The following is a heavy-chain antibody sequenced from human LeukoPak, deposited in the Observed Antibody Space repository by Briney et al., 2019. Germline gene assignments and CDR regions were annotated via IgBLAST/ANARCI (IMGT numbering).Heavy chain of an antibody. CDR3: AKGIVGVTIVDY. D-gene: IGHD1-26*01. J-gene: IGHJ4*02. V-gene: IGHV3-23*01. Sequence: GGSLRLSCAASGFTFDDYAMSWVRQAPGKGLEWVSGISGSGVSTYYADSVKGRFTISRDNSKNTLYLQMNSLRAEDTAIYYCAKGIVGVTIVDYWGQGTLVTVSS. CDR1: GFTFDDYA. CDR2: ISGSGVST.